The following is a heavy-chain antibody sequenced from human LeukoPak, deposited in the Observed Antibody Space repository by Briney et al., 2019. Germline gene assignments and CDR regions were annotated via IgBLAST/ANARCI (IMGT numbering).Heavy chain of an antibody. J-gene: IGHJ4*02. D-gene: IGHD3-3*01. CDR3: ARARIFGVVTTDY. CDR1: GYTFTGYY. Sequence: ASVKVSCTASGYTFTGYYMHWVRQAPGQGLEWMGWINPNSGGTNYAQTFKGRVTMTRDKSISTAYMEMSRLRSDDTAGYYCARARIFGVVTTDYWGQGTLVTVSS. CDR2: INPNSGGT. V-gene: IGHV1-2*02.